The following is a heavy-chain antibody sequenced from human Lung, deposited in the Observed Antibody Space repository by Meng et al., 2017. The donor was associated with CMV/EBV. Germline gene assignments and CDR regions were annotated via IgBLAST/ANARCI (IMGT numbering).Heavy chain of an antibody. J-gene: IGHJ4*02. D-gene: IGHD4/OR15-4a*01. CDR2: VYHSGYT. V-gene: IGHV4-4*02. CDR1: GTSISTSNW. Sequence: SETLSLXXAVSGTSISTSNWWSWVRQPPGKGLEWIGEVYHSGYTNYNPSFKSRVSMSVDRSKNQFSLRLSSVTAADTAVYYCARVTEYGGNCFDSWGQGTLVTVSS. CDR3: ARVTEYGGNCFDS.